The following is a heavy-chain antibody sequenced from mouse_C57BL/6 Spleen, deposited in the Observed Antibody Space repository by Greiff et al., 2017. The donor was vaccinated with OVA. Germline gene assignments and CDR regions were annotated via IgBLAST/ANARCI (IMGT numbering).Heavy chain of an antibody. V-gene: IGHV3-6*01. Sequence: EVKLMESGPGLVKPSQSLSLTCSVTGYSITSGYYWNWIRQFPGNKLEWMGYISYDGSNNYNPSLKNRISITRDTSKNQFFLKLNSVTTEDTATYYCARDRDYGSSYNYYAMDYWGKGTSVTVSS. D-gene: IGHD1-1*01. J-gene: IGHJ4*01. CDR3: ARDRDYGSSYNYYAMDY. CDR2: ISYDGSN. CDR1: GYSITSGYY.